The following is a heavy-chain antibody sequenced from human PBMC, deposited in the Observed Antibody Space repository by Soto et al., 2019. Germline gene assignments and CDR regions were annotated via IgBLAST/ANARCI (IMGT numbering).Heavy chain of an antibody. CDR1: GGSISSYY. Sequence: QVQLQESGPGLVKPSETLSLTCTVSGGSISSYYWSWIRQPPGKGLEWIGYIYYSGRTNYNPSLKSRVTISVDTSKNQFSLKLSSVTAADTAVYYCARSYSSGWSRSPYGMDVWGQGTTVTVSS. J-gene: IGHJ6*02. CDR3: ARSYSSGWSRSPYGMDV. V-gene: IGHV4-59*01. CDR2: IYYSGRT. D-gene: IGHD6-19*01.